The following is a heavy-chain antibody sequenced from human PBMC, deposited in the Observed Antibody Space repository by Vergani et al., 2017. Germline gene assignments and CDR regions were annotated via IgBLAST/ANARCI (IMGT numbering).Heavy chain of an antibody. CDR3: ARMQALGPGGYYFDY. CDR2: INPNSGST. J-gene: IGHJ4*02. CDR1: GYTFTGYY. Sequence: QVQLVQSGAEVKKPGASVKVSCKASGYTFTGYYMHWVRQAPGQGLEWMGWINPNSGSTNYAQKFQGRVTMTRDTSISTAYMELSRLRSDDTAVYYCARMQALGPGGYYFDYWGQGTLVTVSS. V-gene: IGHV1-2*02. D-gene: IGHD3-16*01.